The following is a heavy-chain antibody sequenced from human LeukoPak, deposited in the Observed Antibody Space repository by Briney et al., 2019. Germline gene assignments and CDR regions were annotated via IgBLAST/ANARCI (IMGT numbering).Heavy chain of an antibody. D-gene: IGHD3-22*01. V-gene: IGHV3-48*03. J-gene: IGHJ3*02. CDR1: GFTFSSYE. CDR3: ASRDYSDSSAYFDAFDI. Sequence: GGSLRLSCAASGFTFSSYEMNWVRQAPGKGLEWVSYISSSGSTIYYADSVKGRFTISRDNSKNTVDLQMNSLRAADTAMYYCASRDYSDSSAYFDAFDIWGQGTMVTVSS. CDR2: ISSSGSTI.